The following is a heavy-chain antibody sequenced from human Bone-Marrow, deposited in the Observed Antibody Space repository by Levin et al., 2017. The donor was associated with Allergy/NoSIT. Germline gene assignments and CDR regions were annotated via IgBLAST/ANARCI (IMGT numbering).Heavy chain of an antibody. CDR2: ISGSGGLT. Sequence: SGGSLRLSCAASGFTFTDYPMTWVRQSPGKGLQWVSTISGSGGLTFYPDSLRGRFTVSRDESKSQVFLQMNGLRVDDTAVYYCARGVPGHYAGYYFDSWGQGALVTVSS. CDR3: ARGVPGHYAGYYFDS. J-gene: IGHJ4*02. V-gene: IGHV3-23*01. D-gene: IGHD3-10*01. CDR1: GFTFTDYP.